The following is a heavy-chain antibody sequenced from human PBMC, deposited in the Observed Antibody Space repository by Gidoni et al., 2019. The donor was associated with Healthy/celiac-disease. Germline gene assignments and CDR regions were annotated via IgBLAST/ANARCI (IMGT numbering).Heavy chain of an antibody. Sequence: EVQQLASGGGLVPPGGSLRLHSAAEGRTFRIYSMSWVRQAPGQGLGWVSAISGSGGSTSYAVSVKGRFTISRDNSKTTLYLQMNSLRAEDTAVYYCAKVAVLLYFDWLPDWGQGPLVTVSS. CDR3: AKVAVLLYFDWLPD. CDR1: GRTFRIYS. J-gene: IGHJ4*02. D-gene: IGHD3-9*01. V-gene: IGHV3-23*01. CDR2: ISGSGGST.